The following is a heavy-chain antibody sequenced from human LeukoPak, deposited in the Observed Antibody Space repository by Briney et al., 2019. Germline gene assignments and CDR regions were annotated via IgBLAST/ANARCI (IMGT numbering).Heavy chain of an antibody. J-gene: IGHJ6*01. D-gene: IGHD4-17*01. CDR1: GITVSSHY. CDR3: ARTYGDYDYYYGMDV. V-gene: IGHV3-66*01. CDR2: IDSGGST. Sequence: GGSLRLSCAASGITVSSHYMTWVRQAPGKGLEWVSVIDSGGSTNSADSVKGRFSVSRGNSKNTLYLQMNSLRVEDTAVYYCARTYGDYDYYYGMDVWGQGTTVTVSS.